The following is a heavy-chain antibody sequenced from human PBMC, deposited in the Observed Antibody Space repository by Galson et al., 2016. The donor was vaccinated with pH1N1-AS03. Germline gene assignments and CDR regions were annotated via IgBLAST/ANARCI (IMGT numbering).Heavy chain of an antibody. CDR3: ARGKDFWSGYPDDALDI. CDR1: GFTFSGYW. V-gene: IGHV3-7*03. D-gene: IGHD3-3*01. CDR2: IKQDGSEK. Sequence: SLRLSCAASGFTFSGYWMTWLRQAPGKGLEWVANIKQDGSEKYYADSVKGRFIISRDNAKHSLYLQMNSLRAEDTAVYYCARGKDFWSGYPDDALDIWGHGPMVTVSS. J-gene: IGHJ3*02.